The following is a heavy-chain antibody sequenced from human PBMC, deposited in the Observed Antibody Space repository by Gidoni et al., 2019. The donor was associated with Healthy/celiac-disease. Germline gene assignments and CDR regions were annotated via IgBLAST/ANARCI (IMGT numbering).Heavy chain of an antibody. CDR1: GYSISSGYY. V-gene: IGHV4-38-2*01. J-gene: IGHJ4*02. Sequence: QVQLQESGPGLVKPSETLSLTCAVSGYSISSGYYWGWIRQPPGKGLEWIGSIYPSGSTYYHPSLKSRVTISVDTSKNQFSLKLSSVTAADTAVYYCARVSVGFAGAALYFDYWGQGTLVTVSS. CDR2: IYPSGST. D-gene: IGHD6-25*01. CDR3: ARVSVGFAGAALYFDY.